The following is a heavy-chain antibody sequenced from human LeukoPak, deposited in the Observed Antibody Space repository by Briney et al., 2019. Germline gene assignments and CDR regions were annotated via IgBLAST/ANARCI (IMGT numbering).Heavy chain of an antibody. CDR1: GGSISSSSYY. V-gene: IGHV4-39*01. CDR2: INYSGST. D-gene: IGHD3-9*01. Sequence: SETLSLTCTVSGGSISSSSYYWGWIRQPPGKGLEWIGSINYSGSTYYNPSLKSRVTISVDTSKNQFSLKLSSVTAADTAVYYCARVTYYHKVGYWGQGTLVTVSS. J-gene: IGHJ4*02. CDR3: ARVTYYHKVGY.